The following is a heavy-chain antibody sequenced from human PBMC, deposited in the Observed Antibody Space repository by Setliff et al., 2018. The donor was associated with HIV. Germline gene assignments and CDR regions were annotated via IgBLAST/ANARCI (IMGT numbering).Heavy chain of an antibody. CDR1: GESFSAYY. Sequence: SETLSLTCAVYGESFSAYYWSWIRQPPGKGLEWIGQINHSGSTNYNPSLKTRVSMSIDTSKNQFSLKLTSVTAADSAVYYCARLRRSSGWSFDYWAQGTLVTVSS. J-gene: IGHJ4*02. D-gene: IGHD6-19*01. CDR2: INHSGST. CDR3: ARLRRSSGWSFDY. V-gene: IGHV4-34*01.